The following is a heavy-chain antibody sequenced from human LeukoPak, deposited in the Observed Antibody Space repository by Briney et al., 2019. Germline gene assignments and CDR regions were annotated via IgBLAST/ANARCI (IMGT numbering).Heavy chain of an antibody. Sequence: SVKVSCKASGGTFSSYAISWVRQAPGQGLEWMGGIIPIFGTANYAQKFQGRVTITADESTSTAYMELRSLRSDDTAVYYCARGDGDYRVRYYYGMDVWGQGTTVTVSS. CDR2: IIPIFGTA. V-gene: IGHV1-69*13. CDR3: ARGDGDYRVRYYYGMDV. D-gene: IGHD4-17*01. CDR1: GGTFSSYA. J-gene: IGHJ6*02.